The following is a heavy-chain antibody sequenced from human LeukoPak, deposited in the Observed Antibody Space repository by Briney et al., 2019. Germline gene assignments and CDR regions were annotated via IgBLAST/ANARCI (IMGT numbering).Heavy chain of an antibody. V-gene: IGHV1-8*03. D-gene: IGHD5-12*01. CDR3: ARAGRFDSGHAWFDP. J-gene: IGHJ5*02. CDR2: INPNSGNT. CDR1: GYTFISHD. Sequence: ASVKVSCKASGYTFISHDINWVRQATGQGLEWMGWINPNSGNTGYAQKFQGRVTFTRNTSISTAYMELSSLRSEDTAVYYCARAGRFDSGHAWFDPWGREPWSPSP.